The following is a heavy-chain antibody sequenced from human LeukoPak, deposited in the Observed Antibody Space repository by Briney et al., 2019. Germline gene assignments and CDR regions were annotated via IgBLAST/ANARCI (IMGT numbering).Heavy chain of an antibody. CDR1: GYSISSGYY. Sequence: SETLSLTCTVSGYSISSGYYWGWIRQPPGKGLEWIGSIYHSGSTYYNPSLKSRVTISVDTSKNQFSLKLSSVTAADTAVYYCARDGSYSSSWYLDYWGQGTLVTVSS. V-gene: IGHV4-38-2*02. J-gene: IGHJ4*02. D-gene: IGHD6-13*01. CDR2: IYHSGST. CDR3: ARDGSYSSSWYLDY.